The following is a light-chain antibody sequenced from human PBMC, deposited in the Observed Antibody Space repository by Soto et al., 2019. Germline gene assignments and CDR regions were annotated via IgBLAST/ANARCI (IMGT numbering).Light chain of an antibody. Sequence: QSVLPQPPSVSAAPGQKITISCSGSDSNIWYNSVSWYQQLPGTAPKLLISENDERPSDLPDRFSASKSGTSATLGITGLQTGDEATYFCGTWDNGLSAVVFGGGTKLTVL. CDR2: END. V-gene: IGLV1-51*02. CDR1: DSNIWYNS. CDR3: GTWDNGLSAVV. J-gene: IGLJ2*01.